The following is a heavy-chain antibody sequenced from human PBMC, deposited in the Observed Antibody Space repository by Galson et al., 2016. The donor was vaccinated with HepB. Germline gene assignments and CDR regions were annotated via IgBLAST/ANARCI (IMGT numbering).Heavy chain of an antibody. V-gene: IGHV4-39*01. CDR2: IYYTGST. CDR1: GGSVSSVSYY. CDR3: ARRSPEDTFDT. J-gene: IGHJ3*02. Sequence: SETLSLTCTVSGGSVSSVSYYWAWIRQPPGKRLEWLGTIYYTGSTSYSPSLTGRVTISVNTSKNQFSLNLNSVTASDTVVYYCARRSPEDTFDTWGQGTMVSVSS.